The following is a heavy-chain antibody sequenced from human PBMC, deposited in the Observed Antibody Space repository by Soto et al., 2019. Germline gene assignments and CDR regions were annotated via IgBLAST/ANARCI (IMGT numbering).Heavy chain of an antibody. V-gene: IGHV4-59*01. J-gene: IGHJ6*02. CDR2: MYNTGST. D-gene: IGHD2-21*02. Sequence: SETLSLTCTVSGPSISRYYWSWIRQPPGKGLEWIWYMYNTGSTVYNPPFKSRVTISVDTSKNQFSLKLNSVTAADTAVYYCARDLWGYCGTDCYPLDVWGQGTTVTVS. CDR1: GPSISRYY. CDR3: ARDLWGYCGTDCYPLDV.